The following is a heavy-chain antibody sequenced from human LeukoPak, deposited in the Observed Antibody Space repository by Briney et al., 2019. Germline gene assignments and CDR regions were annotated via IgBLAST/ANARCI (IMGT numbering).Heavy chain of an antibody. CDR3: ARRSVQGYYFDY. D-gene: IGHD1-1*01. V-gene: IGHV4-34*01. Sequence: SETLSLTCAVYGGSFSGYYWSWIRQPPGKGLDWIGEINHSGSTNYNPSLNSRVTISVDTSKHQFSLKLSSVTAADTAVYYCARRSVQGYYFDYWGQGTLVTVSS. CDR2: INHSGST. J-gene: IGHJ4*02. CDR1: GGSFSGYY.